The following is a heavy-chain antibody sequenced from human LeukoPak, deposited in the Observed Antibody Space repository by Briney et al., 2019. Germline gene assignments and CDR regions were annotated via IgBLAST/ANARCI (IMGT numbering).Heavy chain of an antibody. CDR2: IIPILGIA. J-gene: IGHJ4*02. V-gene: IGHV1-69*04. CDR3: ARCRSSTSCYFLDY. D-gene: IGHD2-2*01. CDR1: GGTFSSYA. Sequence: SVKVSCKASGGTFSSYAISWVRQAPGQGLEWMGRIIPILGIANYAQKFQGRVTITADKSTSTAYMELSSLRSEDTAVYYCARCRSSTSCYFLDYWGQGTLVTVSS.